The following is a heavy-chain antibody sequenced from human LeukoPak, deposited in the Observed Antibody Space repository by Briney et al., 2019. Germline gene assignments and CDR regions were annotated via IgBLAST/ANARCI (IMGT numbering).Heavy chain of an antibody. Sequence: SETLSLTCAVYGGSFSGYYWSWIRQPPGKGLEWIGEINHSGSTNYNPSLKSRVTISVDTSKNQFSLKLSSVTAADTAVYYCARGGHSYGSFRLYFDYWGQGTLVTVSS. CDR1: GGSFSGYY. J-gene: IGHJ4*02. V-gene: IGHV4-34*01. CDR2: INHSGST. CDR3: ARGGHSYGSFRLYFDY. D-gene: IGHD5-18*01.